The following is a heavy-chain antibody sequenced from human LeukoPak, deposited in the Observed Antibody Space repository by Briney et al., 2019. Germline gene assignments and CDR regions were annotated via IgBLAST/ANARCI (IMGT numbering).Heavy chain of an antibody. V-gene: IGHV3-66*01. CDR2: IYTGGST. CDR1: GFTVTSNY. CDR3: ARGGYDDGGNYFDF. J-gene: IGHJ4*02. Sequence: GGSLRPSCAASGFTVTSNYMNWVRQAPGKGLEWVSVIYTGGSTYYADSVKGRFIISRDNSKNTLYLQMNSLRAEDTAVYYCARGGYDDGGNYFDFWGQGTLVTVSS. D-gene: IGHD5-12*01.